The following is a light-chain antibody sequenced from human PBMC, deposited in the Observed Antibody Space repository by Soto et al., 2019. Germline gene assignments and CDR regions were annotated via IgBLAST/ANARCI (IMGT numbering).Light chain of an antibody. Sequence: DIQMTQSPSSLSASVGDRVTITCRASQSIDSHLNWYQQKPGKAPNLLIHAASILRSGVSSRFSGSGSGTDFTLTISSLQPEDFATYYCQQSYNAPRTFGQGTKVEVK. CDR1: QSIDSH. V-gene: IGKV1-39*01. CDR2: AAS. J-gene: IGKJ1*01. CDR3: QQSYNAPRT.